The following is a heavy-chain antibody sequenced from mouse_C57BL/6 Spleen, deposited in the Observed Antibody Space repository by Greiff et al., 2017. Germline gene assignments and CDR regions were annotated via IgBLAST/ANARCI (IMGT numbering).Heavy chain of an antibody. CDR3: ARTSIYYDYDAVAWFAY. Sequence: QVTLKESGPGILQPSQTLSLTCSFSGFSLSTFGMGVGWIRQPSGKGLEWLAHIWWDDDKYYNPALKSRLTISKDTSKNQVFLKIANVDTADTATYYCARTSIYYDYDAVAWFAYWGQGTLVTVSA. J-gene: IGHJ3*01. CDR2: IWWDDDK. D-gene: IGHD2-4*01. V-gene: IGHV8-8*01. CDR1: GFSLSTFGMG.